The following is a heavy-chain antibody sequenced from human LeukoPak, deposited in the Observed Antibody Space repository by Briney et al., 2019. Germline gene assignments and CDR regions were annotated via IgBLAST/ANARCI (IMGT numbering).Heavy chain of an antibody. CDR2: LGNDEKTI. Sequence: GGSLRLSCVASGFTFTGHSMHWVRQAPGRGLEWVAVLGNDEKTIFYADSVKGRFTVSRDNSKNTVYLQMNSLRAEDTAVYYCARDPYSSGWYPDWGQGTLVTVSS. D-gene: IGHD6-19*01. V-gene: IGHV3-30*04. CDR1: GFTFTGHS. J-gene: IGHJ4*02. CDR3: ARDPYSSGWYPD.